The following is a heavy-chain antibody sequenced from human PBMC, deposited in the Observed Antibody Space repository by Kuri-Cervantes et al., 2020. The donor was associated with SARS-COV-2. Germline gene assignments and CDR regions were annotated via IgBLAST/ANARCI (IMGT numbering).Heavy chain of an antibody. V-gene: IGHV3-30*07. CDR1: GFTFSSYA. CDR2: ISYDGSNK. D-gene: IGHD4-17*01. CDR3: AKDVSVTSRGGAFDI. Sequence: GGSLRLSCAASGFTFSSYAMHWVRQAPGKGLEWVAVISYDGSNKYYADSVKGRFTISRDNSKNTLYLQMNSLRAADTAIYYCAKDVSVTSRGGAFDIWGQGTRVTVSS. J-gene: IGHJ3*02.